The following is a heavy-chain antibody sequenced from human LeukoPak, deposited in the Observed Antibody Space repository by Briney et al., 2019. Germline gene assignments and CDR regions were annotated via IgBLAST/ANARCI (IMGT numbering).Heavy chain of an antibody. J-gene: IGHJ4*02. CDR3: ARLHGGSYLYYFDY. CDR1: GGSISSGDCD. V-gene: IGHV4-39*01. Sequence: SETLSLTCSVSGGSISSGDCDWGWIRQPPGKGLEWIGTIYSSGSTYYNPSLKSRVSISVDTSKNQFSLKLRSVTAADTAVYYCARLHGGSYLYYFDYWGQGTLVTVSS. D-gene: IGHD1-26*01. CDR2: IYSSGST.